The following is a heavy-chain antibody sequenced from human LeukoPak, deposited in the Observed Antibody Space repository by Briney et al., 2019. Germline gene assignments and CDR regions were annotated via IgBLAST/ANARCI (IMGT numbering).Heavy chain of an antibody. D-gene: IGHD3-10*01. CDR2: IYSDGST. Sequence: GGSLRLSCAASEFTVSSNYMSGVRQAPGKGLEWVSIIYSDGSTYYTDSVKGRFTISRDNSKNTLYLQMNSLRAEDTAVYYCARMVRGVKADCWGQGTLVTVSS. J-gene: IGHJ4*02. V-gene: IGHV3-66*01. CDR1: EFTVSSNY. CDR3: ARMVRGVKADC.